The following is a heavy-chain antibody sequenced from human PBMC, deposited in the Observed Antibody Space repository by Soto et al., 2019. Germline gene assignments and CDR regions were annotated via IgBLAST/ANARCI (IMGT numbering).Heavy chain of an antibody. V-gene: IGHV3-23*01. CDR2: IRDTGGYT. J-gene: IGHJ4*02. CDR1: GFTFSGYA. CDR3: ARESEDLTSNFDY. Sequence: GGSLRLSCVASGFTFSGYAMSWVRQAPGKGLQWVSAIRDTGGYTYYADSMKGRFTVSRDNAKNSVYLEMNSLSAEDTALYYCARESEDLTSNFDYWGQGTLVTVSS.